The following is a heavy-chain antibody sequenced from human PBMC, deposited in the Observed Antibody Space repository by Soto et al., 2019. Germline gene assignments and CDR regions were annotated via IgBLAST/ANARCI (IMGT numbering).Heavy chain of an antibody. Sequence: QVQLVQSGPEVKKAGASVKVSCTAPTDYIFLAYGFDWVRQAPGQGLEWMGWISPKFGRTNYARTLQDRVTMTTDVSTKTVSMELRDLRSEDTAVYYCARDECNGGSCDGGHYLDLWGSGTPISVSS. D-gene: IGHD2-15*01. J-gene: IGHJ2*01. CDR2: ISPKFGRT. CDR3: ARDECNGGSCDGGHYLDL. V-gene: IGHV1-18*01. CDR1: DYIFLAYG.